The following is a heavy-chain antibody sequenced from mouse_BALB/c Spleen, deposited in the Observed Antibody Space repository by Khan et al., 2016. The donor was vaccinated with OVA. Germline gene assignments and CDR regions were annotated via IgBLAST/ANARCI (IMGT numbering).Heavy chain of an antibody. CDR2: INPSTGDT. CDR3: ARRALRWDSDD. J-gene: IGHJ2*01. Sequence: VQLQQSGPELAKPGASVKMSCKASGYTFINYWIHWVKQTPGQGLEWIGYINPSTGDTAYNQNFKDKFTLSSENSSSTAYMQLSSLTSEDLAIYYCARRALRWDSDDWGPGTTLTVSS. V-gene: IGHV1-7*01. D-gene: IGHD1-1*01. CDR1: GYTFINYW.